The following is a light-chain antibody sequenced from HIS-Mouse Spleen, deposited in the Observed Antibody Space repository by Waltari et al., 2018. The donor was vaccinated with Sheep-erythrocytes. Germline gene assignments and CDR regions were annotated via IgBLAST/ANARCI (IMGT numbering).Light chain of an antibody. CDR1: ALPKKY. CDR2: EDS. Sequence: SYELTQPPSVSVSPGQTARITCAGDALPKKYAYWYQQKSGQAPVLVIYEDSKRLSGIPGRFAGSSSGTMTTLTISGAQVEDDANYYCYSTDSSGNHWVFGGGTKLTVL. CDR3: YSTDSSGNHWV. J-gene: IGLJ3*02. V-gene: IGLV3-10*01.